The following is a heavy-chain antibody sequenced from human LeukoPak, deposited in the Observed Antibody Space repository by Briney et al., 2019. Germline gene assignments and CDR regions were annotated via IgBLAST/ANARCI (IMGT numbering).Heavy chain of an antibody. CDR1: GFTFSSYA. CDR2: ISDSGGST. Sequence: GGSLRLSCAASGFTFSSYAMSWVRQAPGKGLEWVSAISDSGGSTYYADSVKGRFTISRDNSKNTLYLQMNSLRAEDTAVYYCASLGDSSGYYYVAAFDIWGQGTMVTVSS. CDR3: ASLGDSSGYYYVAAFDI. J-gene: IGHJ3*02. D-gene: IGHD3-22*01. V-gene: IGHV3-23*01.